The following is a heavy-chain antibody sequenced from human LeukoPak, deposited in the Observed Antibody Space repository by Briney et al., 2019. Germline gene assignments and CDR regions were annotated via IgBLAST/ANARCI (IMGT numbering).Heavy chain of an antibody. J-gene: IGHJ3*02. CDR3: ATNLDYYDSSGFVFDI. CDR1: GGSISSYC. V-gene: IGHV4-59*01. CDR2: ISYSGSI. Sequence: PSETLSLTCTVSGGSISSYCWSWIRQPPGKGLEWIGYISYSGSINYNPFLKSRVTISVDTSKNQFSLKLSSVTAADTAVYYCATNLDYYDSSGFVFDIWGQGTMVTVSS. D-gene: IGHD3-22*01.